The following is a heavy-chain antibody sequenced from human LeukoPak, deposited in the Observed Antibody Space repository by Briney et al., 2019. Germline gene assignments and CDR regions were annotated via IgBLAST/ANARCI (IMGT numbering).Heavy chain of an antibody. CDR2: IYYTGST. CDR1: GGSFSGDF. J-gene: IGHJ4*02. CDR3: ARRQDIVVVPAAIFDY. D-gene: IGHD2-2*02. Sequence: ASETLSLTCAVYGGSFSGDFWSWIRQSPGKGLEWIGSIYYTGSTYYNPSLKSRVTISLDTSKNQFSLKLSSVTAADTAVYYCARRQDIVVVPAAIFDYWGQGTLVTVSS. V-gene: IGHV4-34*01.